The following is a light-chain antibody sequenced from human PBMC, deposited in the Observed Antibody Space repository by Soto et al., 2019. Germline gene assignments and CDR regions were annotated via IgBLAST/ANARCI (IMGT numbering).Light chain of an antibody. V-gene: IGKV3-20*01. CDR1: QSIGSGY. Sequence: LTQSPGTLSLSHGEGARLSCRASQSIGSGYLAWYQQKPGQAPRLLISGASTRATGIPDRFSGSGSGTDFTLTISRLEPEDFAVYYCQHCGTSPFTFGPGTKVDIK. J-gene: IGKJ3*01. CDR2: GAS. CDR3: QHCGTSPFT.